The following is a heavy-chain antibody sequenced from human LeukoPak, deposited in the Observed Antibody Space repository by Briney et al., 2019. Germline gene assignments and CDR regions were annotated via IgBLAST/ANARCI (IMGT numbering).Heavy chain of an antibody. CDR2: ISYDGSNK. V-gene: IGHV3-30*18. D-gene: IGHD3-16*01. Sequence: GGSLRLSCAASGFTFSSYGMHWVRQAPGKGLEWVAVISYDGSNKYYADSVKGRFTIYRDNSKNTLYLHMNSLRAEDTAVYYCAKAGVPWGGMDVWGQGTTVSVSS. CDR3: AKAGVPWGGMDV. CDR1: GFTFSSYG. J-gene: IGHJ6*02.